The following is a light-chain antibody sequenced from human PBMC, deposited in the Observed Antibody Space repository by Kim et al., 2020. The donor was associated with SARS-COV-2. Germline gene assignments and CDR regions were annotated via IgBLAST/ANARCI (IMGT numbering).Light chain of an antibody. J-gene: IGLJ2*01. CDR3: SSYTSSSTLVV. Sequence: QSITISCTGTSSDVGSYNYVSWYQQHPGKAPKLMIYDVSNRPSGVSNRFSGYKSGNTASLTISGLQAEDEADYYCSSYTSSSTLVVFGGGTQLTVL. V-gene: IGLV2-14*03. CDR1: SSDVGSYNY. CDR2: DVS.